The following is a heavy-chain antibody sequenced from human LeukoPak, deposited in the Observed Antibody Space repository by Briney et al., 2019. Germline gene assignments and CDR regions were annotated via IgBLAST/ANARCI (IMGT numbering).Heavy chain of an antibody. CDR2: IYYSGST. D-gene: IGHD2-15*01. CDR1: GGSISSSSYY. CDR3: ASFYCSGGSCYQYYSYYYMDV. V-gene: IGHV4-39*01. J-gene: IGHJ6*03. Sequence: SETLSLTCTVSGGSISSSSYYWGWIRQPPGRGLEWIGSIYYSGSTYYNPSLKSRVTISVDTSKNQFSLKLNSVTAADTAVYYCASFYCSGGSCYQYYSYYYMDVWGKGTTVTISS.